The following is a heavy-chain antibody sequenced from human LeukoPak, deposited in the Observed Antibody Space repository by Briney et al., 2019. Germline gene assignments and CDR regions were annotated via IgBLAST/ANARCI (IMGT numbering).Heavy chain of an antibody. J-gene: IGHJ5*02. CDR1: GGTFSSYA. V-gene: IGHV1-46*01. CDR2: INPSGGST. D-gene: IGHD6-6*01. Sequence: ASVKVSCKASGGTFSSYAISWVRQAPGQGLEWMGIINPSGGSTSYAQKFQGRVTMTRDTSTSTVYMELSSLRSEDTAVYYCARDSTPHSSGWFDPWGQGTLVTVSS. CDR3: ARDSTPHSSGWFDP.